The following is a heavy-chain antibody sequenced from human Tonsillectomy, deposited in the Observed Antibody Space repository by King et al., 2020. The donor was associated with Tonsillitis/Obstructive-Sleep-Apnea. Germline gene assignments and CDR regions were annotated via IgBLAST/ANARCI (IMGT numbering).Heavy chain of an antibody. V-gene: IGHV3-30*04. Sequence: VQLVESGGGVVQPGRSLRLSCEASGFTFSAYTVHWVRQAPGKGLEWVAVISEDGNKKDYVDSVKGRFTISRDISKNTLYLEMNSLRPEDTAMYYCARGGTQQLVYGYYYFDYCGQGTLVTVSS. CDR3: ARGGTQQLVYGYYYFDY. D-gene: IGHD6-13*01. J-gene: IGHJ4*02. CDR2: ISEDGNKK. CDR1: GFTFSAYT.